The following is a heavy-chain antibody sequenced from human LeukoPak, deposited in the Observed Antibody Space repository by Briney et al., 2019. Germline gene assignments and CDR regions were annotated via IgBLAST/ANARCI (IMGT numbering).Heavy chain of an antibody. Sequence: SETLSLTCTVSGGSISSYYWSWIRQPPGKGLEWIGYIYYSGSTNYNPSLKSRVTISVDTSKNQFSLKLSSVTAADTAVYYCARQPKLNSSGWWTNAFDIWGQGTMVTVSS. CDR2: IYYSGST. V-gene: IGHV4-59*08. D-gene: IGHD6-19*01. CDR1: GGSISSYY. CDR3: ARQPKLNSSGWWTNAFDI. J-gene: IGHJ3*02.